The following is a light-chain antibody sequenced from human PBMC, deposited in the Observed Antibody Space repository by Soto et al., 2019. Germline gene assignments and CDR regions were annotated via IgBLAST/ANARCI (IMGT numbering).Light chain of an antibody. J-gene: IGKJ1*01. Sequence: IQLTQSPSSLSASVGDRLTIPCGAIPALSGYLAWYQENPGTAPNLMIYGASTLQSGVPSMFSGSGSGTDFTLTISSLQTEDFATYYCQQLNSYPRTFGQGTKVEIK. CDR3: QQLNSYPRT. CDR1: PALSGY. V-gene: IGKV1-9*01. CDR2: GAS.